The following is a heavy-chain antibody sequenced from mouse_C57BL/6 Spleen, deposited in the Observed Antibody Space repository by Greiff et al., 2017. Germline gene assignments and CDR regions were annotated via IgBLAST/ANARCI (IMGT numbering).Heavy chain of an antibody. CDR1: GYAFSSSW. D-gene: IGHD1-1*01. CDR3: ARSSYYYGSSPYYYAMDY. V-gene: IGHV1-82*01. Sequence: VKLMESGPELVKPGASVKISCKASGYAFSSSWMNWVKQRPGKGLEWIGRIYPGDGDTNYNGKFKGKATLTADKSSSTAYMQLSSLTSEDSAVYFCARSSYYYGSSPYYYAMDYWGQGTSVTVSS. J-gene: IGHJ4*01. CDR2: IYPGDGDT.